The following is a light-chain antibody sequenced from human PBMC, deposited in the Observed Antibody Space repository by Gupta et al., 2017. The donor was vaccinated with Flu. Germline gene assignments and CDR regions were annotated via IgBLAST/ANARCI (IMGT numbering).Light chain of an antibody. CDR2: EVS. CDR3: SSYTNANTVVV. CDR1: SGDIGGYDY. Sequence: IAISSTGTSGDIGGYDYVSWYQQHPGNAPKLMRCEVSRRPAGISDRFSGSRSGNTASLTISGLLAEDEAFYYCSSYTNANTVVVFGGGTKLTVL. V-gene: IGLV2-14*01. J-gene: IGLJ2*01.